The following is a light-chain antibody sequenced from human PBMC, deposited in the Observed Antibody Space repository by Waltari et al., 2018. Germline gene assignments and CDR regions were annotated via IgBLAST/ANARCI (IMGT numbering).Light chain of an antibody. CDR3: ASWDDSLNGNV. CDR1: GSNIGSNT. Sequence: QSVLTQPPSASGTPGQRVTISCSGSGSNIGSNTVNWYQQLPGTAPKLLIYSNNYRPSGGPDRFSGSKSGTSASLAISGLQSEDEADYYCASWDDSLNGNVFGSGTKVTVL. J-gene: IGLJ6*01. V-gene: IGLV1-44*01. CDR2: SNN.